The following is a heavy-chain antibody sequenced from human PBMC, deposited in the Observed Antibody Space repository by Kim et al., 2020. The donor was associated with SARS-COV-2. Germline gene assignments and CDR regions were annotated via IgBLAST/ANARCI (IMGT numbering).Heavy chain of an antibody. CDR2: IYFRGST. CDR3: ATTGNYGMDV. V-gene: IGHV4-39*01. J-gene: IGHJ6*02. Sequence: SETLSLTCTVAGGSISTDTYYWGWIRQPPGKGLEWIGSIYFRGSTDYNPSPKSRVIISIDTSKNQFSLNLTSVTAADTAVYYCATTGNYGMDVWGQGTTVTVSS. CDR1: GGSISTDTYY. D-gene: IGHD1-1*01.